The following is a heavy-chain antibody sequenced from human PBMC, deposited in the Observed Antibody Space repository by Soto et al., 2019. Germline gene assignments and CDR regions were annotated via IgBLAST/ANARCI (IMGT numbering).Heavy chain of an antibody. CDR3: ARDQYDYVWGSYSGWFDP. CDR2: TYYRSKWYN. V-gene: IGHV6-1*01. CDR1: GDSVSSNSAA. D-gene: IGHD3-16*01. Sequence: SQTLSLTCAISGDSVSSNSAAWNWIRQSPSSGLEWLGRTYYRSKWYNDYAVSVKSRITINPDTSKNQFSLQLNSVTPEDTAVYYCARDQYDYVWGSYSGWFDPWGQGTLVTVSS. J-gene: IGHJ5*02.